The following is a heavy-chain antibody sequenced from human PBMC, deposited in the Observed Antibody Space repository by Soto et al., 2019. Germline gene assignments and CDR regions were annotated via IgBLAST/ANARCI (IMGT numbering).Heavy chain of an antibody. D-gene: IGHD1-1*01. V-gene: IGHV3-23*01. J-gene: IGHJ3*02. CDR1: GFTFSSYG. Sequence: SPRLSCAASGFTFSSYGVSWVRRAPGKGLEWGSAISGSGGSTCYADSVKGRVTISRDNSKNTLYLQMNSLRAEGTAVYYCANELASGSAFDIWGQGTMVTVSS. CDR3: ANELASGSAFDI. CDR2: ISGSGGST.